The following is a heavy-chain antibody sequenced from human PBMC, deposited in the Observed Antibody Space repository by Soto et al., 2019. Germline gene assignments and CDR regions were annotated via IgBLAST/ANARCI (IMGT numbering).Heavy chain of an antibody. CDR1: GGTFSSYA. CDR2: IIPIFGTA. Sequence: QVQLVQSGAEVKKPGSSVKVSCKASGGTFSSYAISWVRQAPGQGLEWMGGIIPIFGTANYAQKFQGRVTITADKSTSTAYMELSSLRSEDTAVYYCASTVTTGMGGAGYYGMDVWGQGTTVTVSS. D-gene: IGHD4-4*01. J-gene: IGHJ6*02. CDR3: ASTVTTGMGGAGYYGMDV. V-gene: IGHV1-69*06.